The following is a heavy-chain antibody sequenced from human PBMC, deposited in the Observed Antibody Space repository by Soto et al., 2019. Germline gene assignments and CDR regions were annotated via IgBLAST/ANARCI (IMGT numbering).Heavy chain of an antibody. V-gene: IGHV4-39*01. D-gene: IGHD1-1*01. CDR3: ARQGRDWNVGEWWFDP. CDR2: IYYSGST. CDR1: GGSISSSSYY. J-gene: IGHJ5*02. Sequence: SETLSLTCTVSGGSISSSSYYWGWIRQPPGKGLEWIGSIYYSGSTYYNPSLKSRVTISVDTSKNQFSLKLSSVTAADTAVYYCARQGRDWNVGEWWFDPWGQGTLVTVSS.